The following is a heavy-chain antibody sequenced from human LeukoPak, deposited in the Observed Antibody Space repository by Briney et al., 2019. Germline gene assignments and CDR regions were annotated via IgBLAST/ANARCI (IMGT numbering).Heavy chain of an antibody. CDR3: AKVYGSELVGDY. CDR1: GFTFSSYE. J-gene: IGHJ4*02. D-gene: IGHD3-10*01. V-gene: IGHV3-30*02. CDR2: IRYDGSNK. Sequence: GGSLRLSCAASGFTFSSYEMNWVRQAPGKGLEWVAFIRYDGSNKYYADSVKGRFTISRDNSKNTLYLQMNSLRAEDTAVYYCAKVYGSELVGDYWGQGTLVTVSS.